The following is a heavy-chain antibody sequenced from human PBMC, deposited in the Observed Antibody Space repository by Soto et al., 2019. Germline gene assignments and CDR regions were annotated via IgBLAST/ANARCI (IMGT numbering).Heavy chain of an antibody. CDR1: GGIFSTYA. CDR3: ATNADCGGDCYSY. D-gene: IGHD2-21*02. V-gene: IGHV1-69*13. J-gene: IGHJ4*02. Sequence: SVKVSCKASGGIFSTYAVTWVRQAPGQGLEWMGGIIPIFGTTNYAQKFQGRVTMTADESTTTMYLELRDLTFEDTAVYHCATNADCGGDCYSYWGQGTLVTVSS. CDR2: IIPIFGTT.